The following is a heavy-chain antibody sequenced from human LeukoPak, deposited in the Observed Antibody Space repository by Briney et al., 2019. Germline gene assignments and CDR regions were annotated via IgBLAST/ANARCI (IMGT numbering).Heavy chain of an antibody. Sequence: GASVKVSCKASGYTFTSYDINWVRQATGQGLEWMGWMNPNSGNTGYAQKFQGRVTMTTDTSTSTAYMELRSLRSDDTAVYYCVMVRGVIIFWGQGTLVTVSS. J-gene: IGHJ4*02. CDR1: GYTFTSYD. CDR2: MNPNSGNT. CDR3: VMVRGVIIF. V-gene: IGHV1-8*01. D-gene: IGHD3-10*01.